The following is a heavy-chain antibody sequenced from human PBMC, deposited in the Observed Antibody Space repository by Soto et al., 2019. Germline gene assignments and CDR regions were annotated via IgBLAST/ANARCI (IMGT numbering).Heavy chain of an antibody. CDR1: GGSFSGYY. CDR2: INHSGST. V-gene: IGHV4-34*01. J-gene: IGHJ1*01. CDR3: ARQPLYRGYAAD. D-gene: IGHD5-12*01. Sequence: SETLSLTCAVYGGSFSGYYWSWIRQPPGKGLEWIGEINHSGSTNYNPSLKSRVTISVDTSKNQFSLKLSSVTAADTAVYYCARQPLYRGYAADGGQGPLVTVSS.